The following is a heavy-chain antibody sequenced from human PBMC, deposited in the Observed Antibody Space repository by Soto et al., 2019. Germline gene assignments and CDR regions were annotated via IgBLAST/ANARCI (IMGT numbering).Heavy chain of an antibody. V-gene: IGHV1-46*01. CDR3: ARDVTLAYCGGDCYSGNYYYGMDV. J-gene: IGHJ6*02. CDR2: INPSGGST. Sequence: GASVKVSCKASGYTSTSYYMHWVRQAPGQGLEWMGIINPSGGSTSYAQKFQGRVTMTRDTSTSTVYMELSSLRSEDTAVYYCARDVTLAYCGGDCYSGNYYYGMDVWGQGTTVTVSS. D-gene: IGHD2-21*02. CDR1: GYTSTSYY.